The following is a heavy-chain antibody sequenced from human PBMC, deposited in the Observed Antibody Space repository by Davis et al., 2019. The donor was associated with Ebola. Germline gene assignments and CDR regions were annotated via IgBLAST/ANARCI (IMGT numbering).Heavy chain of an antibody. J-gene: IGHJ3*02. D-gene: IGHD3-22*01. CDR2: ISSSSSYI. CDR1: GFTFSSYS. Sequence: GESLKISCAASGFTFSSYSMNWVRQAPGKGLEWVSSISSSSSYIYYADSVKGRFTISRDNAKNSLYLQMNSLRAEDTAVYYCARADYYDSSGYYYGAHDAFDIWGQGTMVTVSS. CDR3: ARADYYDSSGYYYGAHDAFDI. V-gene: IGHV3-21*01.